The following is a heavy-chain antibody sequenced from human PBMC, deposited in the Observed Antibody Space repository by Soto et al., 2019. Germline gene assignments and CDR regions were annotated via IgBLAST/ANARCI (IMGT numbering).Heavy chain of an antibody. CDR2: ISSSSSTI. V-gene: IGHV3-48*04. CDR3: ARDNSGSGYYTSYYYYGMDV. CDR1: GFTFSSYS. D-gene: IGHD3-3*01. J-gene: IGHJ6*02. Sequence: GGSLRLSCAASGFTFSSYSMNWVRQAPGKGLEWVSYISSSSSTIYYADSVKGRFTISRDNVKNSLYLQMNSLRAEDTAVYYCARDNSGSGYYTSYYYYGMDVWGQGTTVTVSS.